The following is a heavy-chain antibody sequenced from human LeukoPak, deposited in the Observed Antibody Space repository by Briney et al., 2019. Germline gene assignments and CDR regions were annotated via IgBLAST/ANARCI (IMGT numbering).Heavy chain of an antibody. J-gene: IGHJ4*02. CDR2: IHSGGST. D-gene: IGHD5-24*01. Sequence: PGGSLRLSCAASGFTVSSNYMSWVRQAPGKGLEWVSVIHSGGSTYYADSVKGRFTISRDNSKNTLYLQMNSLRAEDTAVYYCARSRWLQPYYFDYWGQGTLVTVSS. CDR1: GFTVSSNY. V-gene: IGHV3-66*01. CDR3: ARSRWLQPYYFDY.